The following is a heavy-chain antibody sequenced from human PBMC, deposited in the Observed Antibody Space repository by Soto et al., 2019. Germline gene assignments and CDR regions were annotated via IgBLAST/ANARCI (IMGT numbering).Heavy chain of an antibody. D-gene: IGHD4-4*01. CDR3: ARDTVTTCSYYYHYGMDV. V-gene: IGHV4-30-4*01. CDR1: GGSSSSGDYY. Sequence: QLQLQESGPGLVKPSQTLSLTCTVSGGSSSSGDYYWSWIRQPPGKGLVWIGYIYYSGSTDYNPYLRSRVTISVDTSKNQFSLKMRSVTAADTAVYYWARDTVTTCSYYYHYGMDVWGQGTTVTVS. CDR2: IYYSGST. J-gene: IGHJ6*02.